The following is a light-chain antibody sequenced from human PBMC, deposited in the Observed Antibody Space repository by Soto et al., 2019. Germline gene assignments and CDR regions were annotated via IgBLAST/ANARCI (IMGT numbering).Light chain of an antibody. Sequence: EIVLTQSPGTLSLSPGERATLSCRASQSIKNYLDGYQQRPGQSPRLLIYAASSRATGGPDRFSGGGSATEFPLTVSRLEPEDFALYYWQPYGGSPRSFGQGTKRETK. J-gene: IGKJ2*03. CDR3: QPYGGSPRS. V-gene: IGKV3-20*01. CDR1: QSIKNY. CDR2: AAS.